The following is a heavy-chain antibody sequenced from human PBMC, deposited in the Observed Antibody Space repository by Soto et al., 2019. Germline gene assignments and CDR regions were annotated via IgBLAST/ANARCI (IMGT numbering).Heavy chain of an antibody. J-gene: IGHJ6*03. D-gene: IGHD6-6*01. V-gene: IGHV1-24*01. CDR3: ATGSNPYSSSSGGYYYYYYMDV. Sequence: ASVKVSCKVSGYTLTELSMHWVRQAPGKGLEWMGGFDPEDGETIYAQKFQGRVTMTEDTSTDTAYMELSSLRSEDTAVYYCATGSNPYSSSSGGYYYYYYMDVWGKGTTVTVSS. CDR1: GYTLTELS. CDR2: FDPEDGET.